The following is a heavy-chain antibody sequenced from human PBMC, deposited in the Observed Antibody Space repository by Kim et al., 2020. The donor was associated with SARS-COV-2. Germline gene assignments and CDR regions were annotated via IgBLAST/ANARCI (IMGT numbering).Heavy chain of an antibody. D-gene: IGHD5-12*01. V-gene: IGHV1-8*01. J-gene: IGHJ6*03. CDR2: MNPNSGNT. Sequence: ASVKVSCKASGYTFTSYDINWVRQATGQGLEWMGWMNPNSGNTGYAQKFQGRVTMTRNTSISTAYMELSSLRSEDTAVYYCARVSSGIYSYGPISGYEDAYYYYYMDVWGKGTTVTVSS. CDR1: GYTFTSYD. CDR3: ARVSSGIYSYGPISGYEDAYYYYYMDV.